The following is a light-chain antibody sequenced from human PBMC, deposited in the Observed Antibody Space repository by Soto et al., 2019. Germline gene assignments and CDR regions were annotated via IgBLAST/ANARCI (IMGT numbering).Light chain of an antibody. Sequence: QSVLTQPPSVSGAPGQRVTIYCTGSSSNIGAGYDVHWYQQLPGTAPKLLIYGNSNRPSGVPDRFSGSKSGTSASLAITGLQAEDEADYYCQSYDSSLSGFHVFGTGTKVTVL. CDR3: QSYDSSLSGFHV. V-gene: IGLV1-40*01. J-gene: IGLJ1*01. CDR1: SSNIGAGYD. CDR2: GNS.